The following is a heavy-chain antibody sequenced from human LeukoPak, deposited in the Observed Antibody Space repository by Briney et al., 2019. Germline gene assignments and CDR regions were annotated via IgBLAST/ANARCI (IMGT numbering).Heavy chain of an antibody. J-gene: IGHJ1*01. CDR2: ISSSSSYI. V-gene: IGHV3-21*01. D-gene: IGHD1-26*01. Sequence: GGSLRLSCAASGFTFSSYSMNWVRQAPGKGLEWVSSISSSSSYIYYADSVKGRFTISRDNAKNSLYLQMNSLRAEDTAVYYCARDGYSGSYLRSEYFQHWGQGTLVTVSS. CDR3: ARDGYSGSYLRSEYFQH. CDR1: GFTFSSYS.